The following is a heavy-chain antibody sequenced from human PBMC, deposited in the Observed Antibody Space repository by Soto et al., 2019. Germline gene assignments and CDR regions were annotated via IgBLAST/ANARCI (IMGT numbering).Heavy chain of an antibody. CDR1: GYTFTSYA. Sequence: ASVKVSCKASGYTFTSYAMHWVRQAPGQRLEWMGWINAGNGNTKYSQKFQGRVTITRDTSASTAYMELSSLRSEDTAVYYCARDDCTNGVCYTGYWGQGTLVTVSS. CDR3: ARDDCTNGVCYTGY. J-gene: IGHJ4*02. V-gene: IGHV1-3*01. CDR2: INAGNGNT. D-gene: IGHD2-8*01.